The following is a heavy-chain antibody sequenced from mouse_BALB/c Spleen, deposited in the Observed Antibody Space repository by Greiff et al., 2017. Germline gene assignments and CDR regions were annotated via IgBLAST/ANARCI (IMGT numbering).Heavy chain of an antibody. J-gene: IGHJ3*01. CDR3: ARDRGNYYGQFAY. CDR1: GFTFSDYY. Sequence: EVNVEESGGGLVKPGGSLKLSCAASGFTFSDYYMYWVRQTPEKRLEWVATISDGGSYTYYPDSVKGRFTISRDNAKNNLYLQMSSLKSEDTAMYYCARDRGNYYGQFAYWGQGTLVTVSA. V-gene: IGHV5-4*02. D-gene: IGHD1-2*01. CDR2: ISDGGSYT.